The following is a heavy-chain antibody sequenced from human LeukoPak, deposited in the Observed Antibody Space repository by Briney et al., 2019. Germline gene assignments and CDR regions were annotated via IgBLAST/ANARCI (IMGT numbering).Heavy chain of an antibody. D-gene: IGHD3-16*01. V-gene: IGHV1-69*13. CDR3: ARGVDIMDAFDI. CDR1: GGTFSSYA. J-gene: IGHJ3*02. CDR2: IIPIFGTA. Sequence: SVKVSCKASGGTFSSYAISWVRQAPGQGLEWMGGIIPIFGTANYAQKFQGRVTITADESTSTAYMELSSLRSEDTAVYYCARGVDIMDAFDIWGQGTMVTVSS.